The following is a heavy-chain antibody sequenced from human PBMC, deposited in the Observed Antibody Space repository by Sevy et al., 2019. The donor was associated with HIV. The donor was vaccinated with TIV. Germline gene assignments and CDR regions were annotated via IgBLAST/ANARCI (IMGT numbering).Heavy chain of an antibody. CDR2: IKQDGSEK. D-gene: IGHD2-15*01. CDR1: GFTFSSYW. J-gene: IGHJ4*02. CDR3: ARGGAIYCSGGSCYDFDY. V-gene: IGHV3-7*03. Sequence: GGSLRLSCAASGFTFSSYWMSWVRQAPGKGLEWVASIKQDGSEKYYVDSVKGRFTISRDNAKNSLYLQMNSLRAEDTAVYYCARGGAIYCSGGSCYDFDYWGQGTLVTVSS.